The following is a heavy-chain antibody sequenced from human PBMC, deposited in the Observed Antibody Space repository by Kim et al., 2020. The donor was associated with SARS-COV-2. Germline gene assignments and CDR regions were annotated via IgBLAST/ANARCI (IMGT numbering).Heavy chain of an antibody. Sequence: SETLSLTCTVSGGSISSYYWSWIRQPPGKGLEWIGYIYYSGSTNYNPSLKSRVTISVDTSKNQFSLKLSSVTAADTAVYYCARVWYRGLAFDIWGQGTMVTVSS. CDR2: IYYSGST. CDR1: GGSISSYY. D-gene: IGHD3-10*01. CDR3: ARVWYRGLAFDI. V-gene: IGHV4-59*01. J-gene: IGHJ3*02.